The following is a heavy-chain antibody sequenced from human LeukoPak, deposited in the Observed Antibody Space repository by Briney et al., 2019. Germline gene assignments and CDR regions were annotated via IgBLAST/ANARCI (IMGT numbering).Heavy chain of an antibody. Sequence: ASVKVSCKTSGYTFTSYGISWVRQAPGQGLEWMGWISAYNGNTNYAQKLQGRVTMTTDTSTSTAYMELRSLRSDDTAVYYCARDIYCSSTSCYDWFYPWGQGTLVTVSS. CDR3: ARDIYCSSTSCYDWFYP. J-gene: IGHJ5*02. CDR1: GYTFTSYG. D-gene: IGHD2-2*01. V-gene: IGHV1-18*01. CDR2: ISAYNGNT.